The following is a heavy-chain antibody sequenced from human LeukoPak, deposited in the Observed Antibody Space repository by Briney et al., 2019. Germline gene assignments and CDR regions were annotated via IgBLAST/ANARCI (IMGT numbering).Heavy chain of an antibody. D-gene: IGHD3-22*01. J-gene: IGHJ4*02. V-gene: IGHV4-34*01. CDR3: ARGRNYYDSSGILDY. CDR2: INHSGST. CDR1: GGPFSGYY. Sequence: PSETLSLTCAVHGGPFSGYYWSWIRQPPGKGLEWIGEINHSGSTNYNPSLKSRVTISVDTSKNQFSLKLSSVTAADTAVYYCARGRNYYDSSGILDYWGQGTLVTVSS.